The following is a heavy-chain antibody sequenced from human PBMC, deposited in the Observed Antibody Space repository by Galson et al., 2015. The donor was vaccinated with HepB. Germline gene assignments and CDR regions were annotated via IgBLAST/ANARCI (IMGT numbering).Heavy chain of an antibody. Sequence: SLRLSCAASGFTFSSYWMSWVRQAPGKGLEWVANIKQDGSEKYYVDSVKGRFTISRDNAKNSLYLQMNSLRAEDTAVYYCARDLSVRPSGWVNYGMDVWGQGTTVTVSS. CDR1: GFTFSSYW. CDR2: IKQDGSEK. J-gene: IGHJ6*02. V-gene: IGHV3-7*03. D-gene: IGHD6-19*01. CDR3: ARDLSVRPSGWVNYGMDV.